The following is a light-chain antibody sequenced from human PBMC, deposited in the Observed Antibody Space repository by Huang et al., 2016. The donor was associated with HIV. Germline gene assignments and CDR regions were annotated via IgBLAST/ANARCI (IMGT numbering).Light chain of an antibody. Sequence: DIVMTQSPATLSVSPGERATLSCRASQSVSNNLAWYQQKLGQAPRLLIYGASTRATGIPARFIGSGSGTDFTLTISSLQSEDFAVYYCQQYSDWPLWTFGQGSKVEIK. CDR2: GAS. CDR3: QQYSDWPLWT. V-gene: IGKV3-15*01. J-gene: IGKJ1*01. CDR1: QSVSNN.